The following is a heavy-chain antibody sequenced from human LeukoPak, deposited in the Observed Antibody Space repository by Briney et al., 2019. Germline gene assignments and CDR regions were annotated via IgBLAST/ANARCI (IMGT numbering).Heavy chain of an antibody. Sequence: SQTLSLTCAISGDSFSSNSAAWNWLRQSPSRGLEWLGRTYYRSKWYNDYAVSVKSRITINPDTSKNQFSLQLNSVTPEDTAVYYCARGIRTMVRGVIIFPFDPWGQGTLVTVSS. CDR1: GDSFSSNSAA. CDR3: ARGIRTMVRGVIIFPFDP. D-gene: IGHD3-10*01. J-gene: IGHJ5*02. V-gene: IGHV6-1*01. CDR2: TYYRSKWYN.